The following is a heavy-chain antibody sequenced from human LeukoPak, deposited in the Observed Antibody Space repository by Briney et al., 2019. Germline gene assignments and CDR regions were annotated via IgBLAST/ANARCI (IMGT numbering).Heavy chain of an antibody. CDR2: ISSSGTTI. J-gene: IGHJ4*02. V-gene: IGHV3-48*03. D-gene: IGHD3-16*01. CDR1: GFTSSNYE. CDR3: ARDRLLGGFDY. Sequence: GGSLRLSCAASGFTSSNYEMNWVRQAPGKGLEWISYISSSGTTIYYADSVKGRFTISRDNAKNSLYLQMNSLRAEDTAVYYCARDRLLGGFDYWGQGTLVTVSS.